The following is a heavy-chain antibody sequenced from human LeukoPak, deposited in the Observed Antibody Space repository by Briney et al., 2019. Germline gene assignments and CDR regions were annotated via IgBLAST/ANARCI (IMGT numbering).Heavy chain of an antibody. CDR3: TTEVTTVPKYYFDY. CDR1: GFTFSNAW. D-gene: IGHD4-17*01. CDR2: IKSKTDGGTT. Sequence: GGSLRLSCAASGFTFSNAWMSWVRQAPGKGLEWVGRIKSKTDGGTTDYAAPVKGSFTISRDDSKNTLYLQMNSLKTEDTAVYYCTTEVTTVPKYYFDYWGQGTLVTVSS. J-gene: IGHJ4*02. V-gene: IGHV3-15*01.